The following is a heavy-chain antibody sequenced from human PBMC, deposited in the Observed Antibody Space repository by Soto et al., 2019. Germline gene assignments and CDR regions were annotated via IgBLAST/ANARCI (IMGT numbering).Heavy chain of an antibody. CDR3: TKDIYTEESGWPDY. Sequence: GGSLRLSCAASGFTFDDYTMHWVRQAPGKGLEWVSLISWDGGSTYYADSVKGRFTISRDNSKNSLYLQMNSLRTEDTALYYCTKDIYTEESGWPDYWGQGTLVTVSS. D-gene: IGHD6-19*01. CDR2: ISWDGGST. V-gene: IGHV3-43*01. CDR1: GFTFDDYT. J-gene: IGHJ4*02.